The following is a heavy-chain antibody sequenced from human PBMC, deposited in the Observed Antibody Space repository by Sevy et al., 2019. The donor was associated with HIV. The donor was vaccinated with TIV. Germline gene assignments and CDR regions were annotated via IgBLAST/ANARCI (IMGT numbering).Heavy chain of an antibody. CDR3: SKVRYCTSTSCPTDFDY. Sequence: GSLRLSCTASGFSFGGYAFSWFRQAPGEGLEWLGFIRNQAYGGTSEYAASVKGRFTISRDDSKSIAYLQMNSLKTEDTAVYYCSKVRYCTSTSCPTDFDYWGQGTLVTVSS. CDR2: IRNQAYGGTS. J-gene: IGHJ4*02. V-gene: IGHV3-49*03. D-gene: IGHD2-2*01. CDR1: GFSFGGYA.